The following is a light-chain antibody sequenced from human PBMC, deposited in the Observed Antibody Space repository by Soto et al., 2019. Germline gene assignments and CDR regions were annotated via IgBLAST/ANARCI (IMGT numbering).Light chain of an antibody. CDR1: HSVTTY. CDR2: GAS. V-gene: IGKV3-15*01. J-gene: IGKJ3*01. Sequence: EIVMTQSPATLSVSPGERATLSCRASHSVTTYLAWYQQKPGQPPRLLLYGASTRATGIPVRFRGSGSGTEFTLTISSLQSEDSAVYYCHQYNSWPRGTFGPGTKVEIK. CDR3: HQYNSWPRGT.